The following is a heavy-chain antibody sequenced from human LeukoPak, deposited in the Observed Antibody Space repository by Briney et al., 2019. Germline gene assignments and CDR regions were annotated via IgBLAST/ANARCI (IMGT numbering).Heavy chain of an antibody. CDR2: ISSSGSTI. Sequence: GGSLRLSCAASGFTFSSYEMNWVRQAPGKGLEWVSYISSSGSTIYYADSVKGRFTISRDDAKNSLYLQMNSLRAEDTAVYYCARCTVTQYYYYYMDVWGKGTTVTVSS. CDR3: ARCTVTQYYYYYMDV. CDR1: GFTFSSYE. J-gene: IGHJ6*03. V-gene: IGHV3-48*03. D-gene: IGHD4-17*01.